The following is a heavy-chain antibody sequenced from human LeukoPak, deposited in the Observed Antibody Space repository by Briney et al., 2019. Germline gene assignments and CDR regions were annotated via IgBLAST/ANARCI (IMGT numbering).Heavy chain of an antibody. CDR2: INYGGST. V-gene: IGHV4-34*01. J-gene: IGHJ3*01. CDR3: ARGFPPGSGSRGSHAFDV. Sequence: PSETLSLTCAVSEMSFSAYYWNWIRQSPGKGLEWIGEINYGGSTKYTPSLEGRGTILIDTSKNQFSLKLTSVAAADTAVYYCARGFPPGSGSRGSHAFDVWGQGTMVTVSS. CDR1: EMSFSAYY. D-gene: IGHD6-19*01.